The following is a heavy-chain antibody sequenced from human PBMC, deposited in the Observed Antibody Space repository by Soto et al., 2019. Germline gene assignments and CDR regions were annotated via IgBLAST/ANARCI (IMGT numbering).Heavy chain of an antibody. CDR1: GYTFTSYG. D-gene: IGHD6-13*01. J-gene: IGHJ6*02. CDR2: ISAYNGNT. CDR3: ASFSIAATDPYGMDV. V-gene: IGHV1-18*01. Sequence: QVQLVQSGAEVKKPGASVKVSCKASGYTFTSYGISWVRQAPGQGLEWMGWISAYNGNTNYAQKLQGRVTMTTDTSTSTAYRELRSLRSDDTAVYYCASFSIAATDPYGMDVWCQGTTVTVSS.